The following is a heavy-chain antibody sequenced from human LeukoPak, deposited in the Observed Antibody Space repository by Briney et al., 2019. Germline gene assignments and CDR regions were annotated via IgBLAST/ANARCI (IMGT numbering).Heavy chain of an antibody. CDR2: ISYDGSNK. CDR3: AKDSSSWYVVLTPDY. Sequence: GGSLRLSCAASGFTFSSYGMHWVSQAPGKGLEWVAVISYDGSNKYYADSVKGRFTISRDNSKNTLYLQMNSLRAEDTAVYYCAKDSSSWYVVLTPDYWGQGTLVTVSS. CDR1: GFTFSSYG. V-gene: IGHV3-30*18. D-gene: IGHD6-13*01. J-gene: IGHJ4*02.